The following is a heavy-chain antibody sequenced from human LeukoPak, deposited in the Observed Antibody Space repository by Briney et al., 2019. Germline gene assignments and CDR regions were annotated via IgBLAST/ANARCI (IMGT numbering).Heavy chain of an antibody. CDR2: ISSSGGSP. CDR1: GFTFSNYA. D-gene: IGHD6-19*01. J-gene: IGHJ4*02. V-gene: IGHV3-23*01. Sequence: GGSLRLSCAASGFTFSNYAMSWVRQAPGKGLEWVSAISSSGGSPYYADSVKGRFTISRDNSQNTLYLQMNSLRAEDTAVYYCAKRGQQWLAEFDYWGQGNLVTVSS. CDR3: AKRGQQWLAEFDY.